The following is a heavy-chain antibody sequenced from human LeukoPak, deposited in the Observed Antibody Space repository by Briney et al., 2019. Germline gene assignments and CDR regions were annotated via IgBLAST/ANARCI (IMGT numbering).Heavy chain of an antibody. V-gene: IGHV4-39*07. CDR3: VRDSNGWIYAQFFQH. J-gene: IGHJ1*01. CDR2: IFQSGLT. CDR1: GDSISSSSYY. Sequence: SETLSLTCTVSGDSISSSSYYWGWIRQPPGKGLEWIGSIFQSGLTYYNPSLRSRVTISVDTSKNQFSLKLSSVTAADTAVYYCVRDSNGWIYAQFFQHWGQGTLVTVSS. D-gene: IGHD6-19*01.